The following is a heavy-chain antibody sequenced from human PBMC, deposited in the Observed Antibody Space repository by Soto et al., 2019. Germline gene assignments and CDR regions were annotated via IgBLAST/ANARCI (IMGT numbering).Heavy chain of an antibody. CDR2: IYSGGST. CDR3: AIFYDFWTGPRDY. J-gene: IGHJ4*02. D-gene: IGHD3-3*01. V-gene: IGHV3-53*01. CDR1: GRSGGSNY. Sequence: GGSLRLSCAASGRSGGSNYMSWVRQAPGKGLEWVAVIYSGGSTYYADSVKGRFTISRDDSKNTVFLQMDRLRAEGTALYYCAIFYDFWTGPRDYWGQGILVTVSS.